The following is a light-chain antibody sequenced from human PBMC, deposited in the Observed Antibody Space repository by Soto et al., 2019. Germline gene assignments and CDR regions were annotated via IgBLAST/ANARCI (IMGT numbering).Light chain of an antibody. V-gene: IGLV2-14*03. Sequence: QSALTQPASVSGSPGQSITISCSGTSSDVGGYNYVSWYQQHPGKVPKLMIYDVNNRPSGISDRFSGSKSGNTASLTISGLQAEDEADYYCSSYTSSSTSVVFGGGTKVTVL. CDR1: SSDVGGYNY. CDR3: SSYTSSSTSVV. CDR2: DVN. J-gene: IGLJ2*01.